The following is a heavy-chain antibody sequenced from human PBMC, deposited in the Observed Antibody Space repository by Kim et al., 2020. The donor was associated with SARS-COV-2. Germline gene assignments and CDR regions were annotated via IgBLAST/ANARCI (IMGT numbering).Heavy chain of an antibody. CDR2: IIQDGSER. D-gene: IGHD4-17*01. CDR1: GFTFSDFR. V-gene: IGHV3-7*01. CDR3: GRRSAVTAGGS. J-gene: IGHJ5*02. Sequence: GGSLRLSCAASGFTFSDFRMNWVRQAPGKGLEWVANIIQDGSERYYVDSVKGRFTISRDNARNSLYLQMNNLRVEDTAVYYCGRRSAVTAGGSWGQGTLVTVSS.